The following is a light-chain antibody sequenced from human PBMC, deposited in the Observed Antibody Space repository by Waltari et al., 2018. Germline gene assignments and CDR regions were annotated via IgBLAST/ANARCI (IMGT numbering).Light chain of an antibody. V-gene: IGLV2-14*03. CDR2: DVT. CDR3: FSYRRSSTWV. CDR1: SSDVGGYDY. Sequence: QSALTQPASVSGSPGQSITISCTGTSSDVGGYDYVSLYQQHPGKAPKLLIYDVTKRPPGVSNRFSGSKSANTASLTISGLQAEDEADYYCFSYRRSSTWVFGEGTKLTVL. J-gene: IGLJ3*02.